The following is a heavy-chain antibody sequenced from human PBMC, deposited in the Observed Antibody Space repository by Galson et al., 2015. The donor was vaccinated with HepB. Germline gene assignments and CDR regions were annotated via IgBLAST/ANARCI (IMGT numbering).Heavy chain of an antibody. D-gene: IGHD6-25*01. CDR2: ITSSGGLS. J-gene: IGHJ4*02. Sequence: SLGLSCAASGFTFSETYMTWIRQAPGKGLEWISYITSSGGLSYYADSMEGRFTISRDNAKNSVYLQINSLRAEDTAVYYCASRGFYGSLDNWGQGTLVTVSS. CDR3: ASRGFYGSLDN. CDR1: GFTFSETY. V-gene: IGHV3-11*01.